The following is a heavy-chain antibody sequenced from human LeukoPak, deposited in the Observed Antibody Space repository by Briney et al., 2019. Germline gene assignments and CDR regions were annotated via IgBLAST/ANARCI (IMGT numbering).Heavy chain of an antibody. Sequence: GESLKISCKASGYSFTSYWIGWVRQLPGKGLEWMGIIYPGDSDTRYSPSFQGQVTMSADRSISTACLQWSSLKASDTAMYYCARTEMGYYSNHAFDIWGQGTMVTVSS. CDR1: GYSFTSYW. V-gene: IGHV5-51*01. CDR3: ARTEMGYYSNHAFDI. CDR2: IYPGDSDT. J-gene: IGHJ3*02. D-gene: IGHD4-11*01.